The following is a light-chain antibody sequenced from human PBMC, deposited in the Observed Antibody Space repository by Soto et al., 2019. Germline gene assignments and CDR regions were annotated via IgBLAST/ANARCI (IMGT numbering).Light chain of an antibody. CDR1: QSVGSDY. Sequence: ESLLPHSPGTLSLSPGEEGTLSCRASQSVGSDYLAWYQQNLGKSPRLLILGAAGRADGSPQRFSGSGVGTDFTLTISKVQAEDFAVYYCQQYWAPRSVTFGQGTRLE. CDR2: GAA. CDR3: QQYWAPRSVT. V-gene: IGKV3-20*01. J-gene: IGKJ5*01.